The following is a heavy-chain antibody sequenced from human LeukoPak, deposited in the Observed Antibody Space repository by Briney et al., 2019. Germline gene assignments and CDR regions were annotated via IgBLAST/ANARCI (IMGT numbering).Heavy chain of an antibody. D-gene: IGHD6-6*01. CDR1: GYTFTNYG. Sequence: ASVKVSCKASGYTFTNYGISWVRQAPGQGLEWMGWISAYNGNTNYAQKLQGRVTMTTDTSTSTAYMELRSLRSGDTAVYYCARGDSIAARSNPSAFDYWGQGTLVTVSS. CDR2: ISAYNGNT. CDR3: ARGDSIAARSNPSAFDY. V-gene: IGHV1-18*01. J-gene: IGHJ4*02.